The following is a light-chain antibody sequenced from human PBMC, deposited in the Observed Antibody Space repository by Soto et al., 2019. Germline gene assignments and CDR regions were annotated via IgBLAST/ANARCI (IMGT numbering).Light chain of an antibody. V-gene: IGKV3-20*01. CDR1: QSRGSNF. Sequence: EIMLTQSPGTLSLSPGERATLSSKTSQSRGSNFLAWYQHKPGQAPRLLIYASSNRATGIPDRFSGSASGTDFTLTINRLEPEYFAVYYCQLYGISPHFGQGTRLEIK. CDR3: QLYGISPH. CDR2: ASS. J-gene: IGKJ5*01.